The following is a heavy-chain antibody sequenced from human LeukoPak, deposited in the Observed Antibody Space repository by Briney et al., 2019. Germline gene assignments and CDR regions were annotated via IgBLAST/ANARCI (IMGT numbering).Heavy chain of an antibody. CDR2: IRSKANSYAT. CDR3: TSYWGYDYGGHNWFDP. CDR1: GFTFSGSA. V-gene: IGHV3-73*01. D-gene: IGHD4-23*01. J-gene: IGHJ5*02. Sequence: GGSLRLSCAASGFTFSGSAMHWVRQASGKGLEWVGRIRSKANSYATAYAASVKGRFTISRDDSKNTAYLQMNSLKTEDTAVYYCTSYWGYDYGGHNWFDPWGQGTLVTVSS.